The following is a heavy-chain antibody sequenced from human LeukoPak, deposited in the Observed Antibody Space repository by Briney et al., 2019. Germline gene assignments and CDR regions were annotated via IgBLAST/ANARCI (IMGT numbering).Heavy chain of an antibody. CDR1: GDSFTSYY. V-gene: IGHV1-46*01. J-gene: IGHJ4*02. D-gene: IGHD5-18*01. CDR2: VNPSRRST. CDR3: ARDRTNVDAAMVLDY. Sequence: ASVKVSCKASGDSFTSYYMQWVRQAPGEGLEWMGIVNPSRRSTSYAQKFQGRVTMTRDMSTTTVYMELSSLRSEDTAVYYCARDRTNVDAAMVLDYWGQGTLVTVSS.